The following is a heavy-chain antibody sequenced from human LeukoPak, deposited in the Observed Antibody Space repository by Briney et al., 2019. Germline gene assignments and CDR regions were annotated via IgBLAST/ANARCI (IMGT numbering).Heavy chain of an antibody. V-gene: IGHV1-18*01. D-gene: IGHD2-2*01. CDR1: GYTFTSYG. J-gene: IGHJ6*03. CDR3: ARVRGYIVVVPAAGSYYYMDV. Sequence: GASVKVSCKASGYTFTSYGISWVRQAPGQGLEWMGWISAYNGNTNYAQKLQGRVTMTTDTSTSTAYMELRSLRSDDTAVYYCARVRGYIVVVPAAGSYYYMDVWGKGTTVTVSS. CDR2: ISAYNGNT.